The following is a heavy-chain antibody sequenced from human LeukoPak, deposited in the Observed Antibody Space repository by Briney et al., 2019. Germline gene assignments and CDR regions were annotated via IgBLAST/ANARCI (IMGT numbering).Heavy chain of an antibody. V-gene: IGHV1-2*02. J-gene: IGHJ5*02. CDR1: GYTYTGYY. D-gene: IGHD3-16*02. CDR3: ARDPSEITFGGVIDYNWFDP. Sequence: GASVKVSCKASGYTYTGYYMHWVRQAPGQGLEWMGWINPNSGGTNYAQKFQGRVTMTRDTSISTAYMELSRLRSDDTAVYYCARDPSEITFGGVIDYNWFDPWGQGTLVTVSS. CDR2: INPNSGGT.